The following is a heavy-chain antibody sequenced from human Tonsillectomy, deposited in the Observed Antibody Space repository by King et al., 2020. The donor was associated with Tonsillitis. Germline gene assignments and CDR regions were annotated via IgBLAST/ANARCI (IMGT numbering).Heavy chain of an antibody. CDR1: GFSFSAYW. D-gene: IGHD2-15*01. Sequence: VQLVESGGGLVQPGGSLRLSCAASGFSFSAYWMTWARQAPGKGLEWVANIRKDGSLRHYVDSVKGRFTISRDNAKNLLYLQMDSLRAEDTALYYCARDESPVCGSSWYDALLVWGQSTRASVSS. CDR3: ARDESPVCGSSWYDALLV. V-gene: IGHV3-7*01. J-gene: IGHJ3*01. CDR2: IRKDGSLR.